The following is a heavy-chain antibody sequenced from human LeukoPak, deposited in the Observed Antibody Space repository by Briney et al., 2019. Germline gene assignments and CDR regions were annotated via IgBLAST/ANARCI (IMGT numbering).Heavy chain of an antibody. J-gene: IGHJ6*03. CDR2: IYYSGST. D-gene: IGHD2-15*01. CDR3: ARREEVGGDCYMDV. Sequence: PSETLSLTCTVSGGSISSGGYYWSWIRQHPGKGLEWIGYIYYSGSTYYNPSLKSRVTISVDTSKNQFSLKLSSVTAADTAVYYCARREEVGGDCYMDVWGKGTTVTVSS. V-gene: IGHV4-31*03. CDR1: GGSISSGGYY.